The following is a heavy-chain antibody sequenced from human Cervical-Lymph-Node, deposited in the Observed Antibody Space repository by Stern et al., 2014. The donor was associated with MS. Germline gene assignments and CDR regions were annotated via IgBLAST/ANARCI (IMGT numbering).Heavy chain of an antibody. J-gene: IGHJ5*01. CDR3: ARVTGRGTRQNWFDS. V-gene: IGHV4-59*01. CDR2: VYSDGST. D-gene: IGHD1-26*01. Sequence: QLKMQESGPGLVKPSETVSLNCTVSGGSMSSKYWNWIRQPPGKGLEWIGYVYSDGSTNYNPSLKSRVIISLDTSTNQFSLSLTSVTAADTAVYYCARVTGRGTRQNWFDSWGQGTLVTVSS. CDR1: GGSMSSKY.